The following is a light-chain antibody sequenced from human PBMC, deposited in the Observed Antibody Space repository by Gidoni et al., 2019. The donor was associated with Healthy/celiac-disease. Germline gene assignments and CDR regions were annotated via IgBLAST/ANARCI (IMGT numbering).Light chain of an antibody. CDR2: GNS. V-gene: IGLV1-40*01. CDR1: SSNIGAGYD. CDR3: QSYDSSLSGSYV. J-gene: IGLJ1*01. Sequence: QSVLTQPPSVSGAPGQTVTISCTGRSSNIGAGYDVHWYQQLPGTAPKLLIYGNSNRPSGVPDRFSGSKSGTSASLAITGLQAEDEADYYCQSYDSSLSGSYVFGTGTKVTVL.